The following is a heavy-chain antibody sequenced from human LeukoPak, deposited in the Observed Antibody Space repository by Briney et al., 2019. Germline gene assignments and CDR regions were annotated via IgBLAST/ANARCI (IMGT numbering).Heavy chain of an antibody. J-gene: IGHJ4*02. CDR2: IIPIFRTA. V-gene: IGHV1-69*13. Sequence: SVKVSCKASGGTFSSYGVSWVRQAPGQGLEWMGGIIPIFRTATYAPKFRGRVTITADESMSTAYMELSSLRSEDTAVYYCARSQRAGYNVYHFDYWGQGTLVTVSS. CDR1: GGTFSSYG. CDR3: ARSQRAGYNVYHFDY. D-gene: IGHD5-24*01.